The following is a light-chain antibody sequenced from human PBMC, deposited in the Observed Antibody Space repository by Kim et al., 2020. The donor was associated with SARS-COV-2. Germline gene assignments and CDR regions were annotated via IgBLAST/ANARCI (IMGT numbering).Light chain of an antibody. CDR3: QQSYITPFT. J-gene: IGKJ3*01. V-gene: IGKV1-39*01. CDR2: AAS. CDR1: QSISSH. Sequence: DIQMTQSPSSLSASVGDRVTITCRTSQSISSHLNWYHQKPGRAPKLLIYAASTLQGGVPSRFSGSGSETDFTFTISSLQPEDFGTYFCQQSYITPFTFGPGTKVDIK.